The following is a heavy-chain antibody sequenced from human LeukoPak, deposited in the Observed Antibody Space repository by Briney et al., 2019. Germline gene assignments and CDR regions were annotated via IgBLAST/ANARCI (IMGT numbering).Heavy chain of an antibody. V-gene: IGHV3-30-3*01. CDR3: ARKRYSYGDFDY. D-gene: IGHD5-18*01. Sequence: GGSLRLSCAASGFTFSSYAMHWVRQAPGKGLEWVAVISYDGSNKYYADSVKGRSTISRVNSKNTLYLQMNSLRAEDTAVYYCARKRYSYGDFDYWGQGTLVTVSS. CDR2: ISYDGSNK. CDR1: GFTFSSYA. J-gene: IGHJ4*02.